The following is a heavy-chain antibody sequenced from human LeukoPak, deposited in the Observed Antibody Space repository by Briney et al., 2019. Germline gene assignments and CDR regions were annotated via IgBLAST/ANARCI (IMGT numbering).Heavy chain of an antibody. V-gene: IGHV3-30-3*01. CDR2: ISYDGSNK. J-gene: IGHJ4*02. CDR1: GFTFSSYA. D-gene: IGHD3-3*01. CDR3: ARDVEWLYLDY. Sequence: GGSLRLSCAASGFTFSSYAMHWVRQAPGKGLEWVAVISYDGSNKYNADSVKGRFTISRDNSKNTLYLQMNSLRVEDTAVYYCARDVEWLYLDYWGQGTLVTVSS.